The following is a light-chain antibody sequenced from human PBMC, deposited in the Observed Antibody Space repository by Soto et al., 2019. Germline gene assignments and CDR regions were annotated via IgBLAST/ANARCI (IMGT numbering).Light chain of an antibody. CDR1: QSVSSSY. CDR3: HQYGSXXTT. V-gene: IGKV3-20*01. CDR2: GTS. Sequence: SQSVSSSYLAWYQQKPGQAPRFLIYGTSSRATGIPDRFSGSGSGTDFSLTISRLEPEDFAVYYCHQYGSXXTTLGQGTKVDIK. J-gene: IGKJ1*01.